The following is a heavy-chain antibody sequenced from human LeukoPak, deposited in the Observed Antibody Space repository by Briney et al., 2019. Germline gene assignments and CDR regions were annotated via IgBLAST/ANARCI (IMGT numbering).Heavy chain of an antibody. J-gene: IGHJ2*01. CDR1: GVSISSNY. Sequence: PSETLSHTCTVSGVSISSNYWSWIRQPPGKRLEWIGYFYYSGSTNYNPSLKSRVTISLDTSKNQFSLKLSSVTAADTAVYYCAIARYGGYSEGYFDLWGRGTLVTVSS. V-gene: IGHV4-59*01. CDR2: FYYSGST. D-gene: IGHD4-23*01. CDR3: AIARYGGYSEGYFDL.